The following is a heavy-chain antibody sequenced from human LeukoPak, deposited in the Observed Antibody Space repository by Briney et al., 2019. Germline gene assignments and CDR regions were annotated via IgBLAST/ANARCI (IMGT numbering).Heavy chain of an antibody. CDR3: ARYYDSSGYSFDY. D-gene: IGHD3-22*01. J-gene: IGHJ4*02. V-gene: IGHV4-39*01. CDR1: GGSISSSSYY. CDR2: IYYSGST. Sequence: SETLSLTCTVSGGSISSSSYYWGWIRQPPGKGLEWIGSIYYSGSTYHNPSLKSRVTISVDTSKNQFSLKLSSVTAADTAVYYCARYYDSSGYSFDYWGQGTLVTVSS.